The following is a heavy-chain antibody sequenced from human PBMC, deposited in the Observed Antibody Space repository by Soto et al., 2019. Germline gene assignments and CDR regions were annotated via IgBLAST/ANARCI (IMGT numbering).Heavy chain of an antibody. CDR2: ISSSSSYI. CDR3: ARDDEAGALRPSGGWYFDY. CDR1: GFTFSSYS. J-gene: IGHJ4*02. V-gene: IGHV3-21*04. Sequence: EVQLVESGGGLVKPGGSLRLSCAASGFTFSSYSMNWVRQAPGKGLEWVSSISSSSSYIYYADSVKARFTISRDNAKNSRYLQMNSLRAEDTAGYYCARDDEAGALRPSGGWYFDYWGQGTLVTVSP. D-gene: IGHD6-19*01.